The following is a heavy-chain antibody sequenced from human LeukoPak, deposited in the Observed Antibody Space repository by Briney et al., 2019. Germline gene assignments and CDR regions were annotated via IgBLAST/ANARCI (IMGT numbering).Heavy chain of an antibody. Sequence: SETLSLICAVYGGSFSGYYWSWIRQPPGKGLEWIGEINHSGSTNYNPSLKSRVTISVDTSKNQFSLKLSSVTAADTAVYYCASICSGGSCQAVWGQGTLVTVSS. CDR2: INHSGST. CDR1: GGSFSGYY. D-gene: IGHD2-15*01. V-gene: IGHV4-34*01. CDR3: ASICSGGSCQAV. J-gene: IGHJ4*02.